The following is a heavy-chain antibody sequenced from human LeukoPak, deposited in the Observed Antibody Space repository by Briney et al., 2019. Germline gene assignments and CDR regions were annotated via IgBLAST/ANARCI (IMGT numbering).Heavy chain of an antibody. Sequence: GSLRLSCAASGFTFSSYAMHWVRQAPGKGLEWVAVISYDGSNKYYADSVRGRFTISRDNSKNTLYLQMNSLRAEDTAVYYCARDDYYDSSGHLAWGQGTLVTVSS. V-gene: IGHV3-30-3*01. CDR2: ISYDGSNK. CDR3: ARDDYYDSSGHLA. J-gene: IGHJ5*02. CDR1: GFTFSSYA. D-gene: IGHD3-22*01.